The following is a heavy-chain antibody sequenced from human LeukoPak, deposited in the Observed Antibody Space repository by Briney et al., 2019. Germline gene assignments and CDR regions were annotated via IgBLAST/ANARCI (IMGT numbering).Heavy chain of an antibody. D-gene: IGHD3-10*01. Sequence: GRSLRLSCAASGFTFSSYAMHWVRQAPGKGLEWVAVISYDGSNKYYADSVKGRFTISRDNSKNTLYLQMNSPRAEDTAVYYCARERGVRGVIDYYYYYGMDVWGQGTTVTVSS. CDR3: ARERGVRGVIDYYYYYGMDV. V-gene: IGHV3-30-3*01. CDR1: GFTFSSYA. CDR2: ISYDGSNK. J-gene: IGHJ6*02.